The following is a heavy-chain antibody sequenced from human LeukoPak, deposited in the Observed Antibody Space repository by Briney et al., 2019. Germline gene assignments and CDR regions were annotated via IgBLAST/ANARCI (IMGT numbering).Heavy chain of an antibody. J-gene: IGHJ3*02. V-gene: IGHV1-46*03. CDR1: RYTFTSYY. D-gene: IGHD3-3*01. CDR2: INPSGGST. Sequence: GASVKVSCKASRYTFTSYYMHWVRQAPGQGLEWMGIINPSGGSTSYAQKFQGRVTMTRDMSTSTVYMELSSLRSEDTAVYYCVRFLEWLNAFDIWGQGTMVTVSS. CDR3: VRFLEWLNAFDI.